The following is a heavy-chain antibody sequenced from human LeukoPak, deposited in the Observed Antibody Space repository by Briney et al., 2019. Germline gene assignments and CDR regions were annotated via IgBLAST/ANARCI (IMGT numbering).Heavy chain of an antibody. J-gene: IGHJ4*02. CDR3: ARDVLEALDY. CDR2: IYTSGST. Sequence: SQTLSLTCTVSGGSISSGSYYWSWVRQPAGKGLEWVGRIYTSGSTNYNPSLKSRVPISVDTSKNQFSLKLSSVTAADTAVYYCARDVLEALDYWGQGTLVTVSS. D-gene: IGHD1-1*01. CDR1: GGSISSGSYY. V-gene: IGHV4-61*02.